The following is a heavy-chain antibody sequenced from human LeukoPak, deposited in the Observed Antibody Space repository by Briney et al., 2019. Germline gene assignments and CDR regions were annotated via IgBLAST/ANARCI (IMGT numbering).Heavy chain of an antibody. CDR3: ARVRDGYNRGAFDI. CDR2: IIPIFGTA. Sequence: GASVKVSCKASGYSFNNNAMNWVRQAPGQGLEWMGGIIPIFGTANYAQKFQGRVTITADKSTSTAYMELSSLRSEDTAVYYCARVRDGYNRGAFDIWGQGTMVTVSS. J-gene: IGHJ3*02. V-gene: IGHV1-69*06. D-gene: IGHD5-24*01. CDR1: GYSFNNNA.